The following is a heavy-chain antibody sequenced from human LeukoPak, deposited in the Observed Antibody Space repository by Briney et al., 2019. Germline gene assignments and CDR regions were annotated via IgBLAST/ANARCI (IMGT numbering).Heavy chain of an antibody. V-gene: IGHV1-46*01. CDR2: INPSGGST. CDR1: GYTFTSYH. J-gene: IGHJ3*02. D-gene: IGHD4-17*01. CDR3: ARNHDYGDLRGAFDI. Sequence: ASVKVSCKASGYTFTSYHMHGVRQAPGQGLEGMGIINPSGGSTSYAQKFQGRVTMTRDTSTSTVYMELSSLRSEDTAVYYCARNHDYGDLRGAFDIWGQGTMVTVSS.